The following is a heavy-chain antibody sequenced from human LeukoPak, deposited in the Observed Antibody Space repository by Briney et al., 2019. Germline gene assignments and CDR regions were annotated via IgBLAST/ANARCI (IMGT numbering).Heavy chain of an antibody. J-gene: IGHJ5*02. D-gene: IGHD6-19*01. CDR1: GGSISSGDYH. CDR2: IYYSGST. Sequence: ASETLSLTCTVSGGSISSGDYHWSWIRQHPGKGLEWIGYIYYSGSTFYNPSLKSQLTISLDTSKNQFSLKLSSVTAADTAVYYCARSTYNSGWYGWFDPWGQGTLVTVSS. V-gene: IGHV4-31*01. CDR3: ARSTYNSGWYGWFDP.